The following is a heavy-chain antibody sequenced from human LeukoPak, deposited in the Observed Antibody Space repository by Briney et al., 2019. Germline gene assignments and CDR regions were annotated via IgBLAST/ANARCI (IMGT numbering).Heavy chain of an antibody. Sequence: GGSLRLSCAASGFTVSSNYMSWVRQAPGKGLECVSVIYSGGNTYYADSVEGRFTISRDNSKNTLYLQMNCLRAEDTAVYYCARGIGSQLRTGWFDPWGEGTLVTVSS. CDR2: IYSGGNT. CDR1: GFTVSSNY. J-gene: IGHJ5*02. V-gene: IGHV3-66*01. CDR3: ARGIGSQLRTGWFDP. D-gene: IGHD1-26*01.